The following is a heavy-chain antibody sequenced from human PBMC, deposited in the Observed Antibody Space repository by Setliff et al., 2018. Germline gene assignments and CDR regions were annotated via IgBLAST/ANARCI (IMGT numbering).Heavy chain of an antibody. V-gene: IGHV3-23*01. J-gene: IGHJ4*02. CDR1: GFTFSSFA. D-gene: IGHD6-13*01. CDR2: INVGGTNT. Sequence: GALRLSCAASGFTFSSFAMSWVRQAPGKRLEWVSIINVGGTNTYYRDSVKGRFTISGDTSKNALYLQMNSLRAEDTAVYYCAKCSSWHSHYPHFNYWGQGTLVTVSS. CDR3: AKCSSWHSHYPHFNY.